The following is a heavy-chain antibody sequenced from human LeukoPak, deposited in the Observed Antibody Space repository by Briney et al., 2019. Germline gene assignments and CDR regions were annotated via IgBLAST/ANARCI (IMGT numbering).Heavy chain of an antibody. CDR3: AKGPVVTPVGFDY. V-gene: IGHV3-23*01. J-gene: IGHJ4*02. Sequence: PGGSLRLSRAASGFTFSSYAMSWVRQAPGKGLEWVSAISGSGGSTYYADSVKGRFTISRDNSKNTLYLQMNSLRAEDTAVYYCAKGPVVTPVGFDYWGQGTLVTVSS. D-gene: IGHD4-23*01. CDR2: ISGSGGST. CDR1: GFTFSSYA.